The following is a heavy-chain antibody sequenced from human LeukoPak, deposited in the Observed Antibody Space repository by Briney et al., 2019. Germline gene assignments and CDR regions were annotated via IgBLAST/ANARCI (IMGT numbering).Heavy chain of an antibody. D-gene: IGHD4-17*01. CDR1: GFTFSDYY. J-gene: IGHJ4*02. CDR3: ARDGNHGDYVSH. Sequence: GGSLRLSCAASGFTFSDYYMSWIRQAPGKGLEWVSYISSSGSTIYYADSVKGRFTISRDSAKNSLYLQMNSLRAEDTAVYYLARDGNHGDYVSHWRQGTMVRVPS. V-gene: IGHV3-11*04. CDR2: ISSSGSTI.